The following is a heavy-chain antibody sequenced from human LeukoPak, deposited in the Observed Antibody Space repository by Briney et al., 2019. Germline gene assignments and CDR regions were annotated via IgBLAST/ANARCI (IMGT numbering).Heavy chain of an antibody. CDR2: IGDSGGST. J-gene: IGHJ4*02. D-gene: IGHD3-10*01. V-gene: IGHV3-23*01. CDR1: GFTFTNAW. Sequence: GGSLRLSCAASGFTFTNAWMNWVRQAPGEGLEWVSAIGDSGGSTYYADSVRGRFTISRDNSKNTLYLQMNSLRAEDTAIYYCAKTGLKVPRSYFDYWGQGALVTVSS. CDR3: AKTGLKVPRSYFDY.